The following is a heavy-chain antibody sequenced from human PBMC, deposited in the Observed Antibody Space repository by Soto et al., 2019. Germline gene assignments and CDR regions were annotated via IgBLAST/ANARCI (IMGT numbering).Heavy chain of an antibody. Sequence: SETLSLTCTVSGSSISSYYWSWIRQPPGKGLEWIGYIYYNGGSTNYNPSLKSRVTISVDTSKNQFSLKLSSVTAADTAVYYCARRYGDYFDYWGQGTLVTVS. CDR2: IYYNGGST. V-gene: IGHV4-59*08. CDR3: ARRYGDYFDY. CDR1: GSSISSYY. J-gene: IGHJ4*02. D-gene: IGHD4-17*01.